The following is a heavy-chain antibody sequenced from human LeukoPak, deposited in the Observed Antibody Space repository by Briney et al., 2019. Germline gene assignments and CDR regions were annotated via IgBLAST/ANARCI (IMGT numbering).Heavy chain of an antibody. D-gene: IGHD6-19*01. V-gene: IGHV3-23*01. CDR1: GFTFSSYA. Sequence: GGSLRLFCAASGFTFSSYAMIWVRQAPGKGLEWVSALSGSGGNTFYADSVKGRFIISRDNSKNTLYLQMSSLRAEDTAVYYCAKQKIAVAGPVGHWGQGTLVTVSS. J-gene: IGHJ4*02. CDR2: LSGSGGNT. CDR3: AKQKIAVAGPVGH.